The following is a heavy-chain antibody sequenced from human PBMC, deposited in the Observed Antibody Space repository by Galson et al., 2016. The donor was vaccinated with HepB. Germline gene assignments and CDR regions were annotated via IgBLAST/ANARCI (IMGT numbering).Heavy chain of an antibody. CDR2: ISSSSSSTV. D-gene: IGHD2-15*01. CDR1: GFTFGSYS. CDR3: ARGGASCSGGSCYFWFDP. J-gene: IGHJ5*02. Sequence: SLRLSCAASGFTFGSYSMNWVRQAPGKGLEWVSYISSSSSSTVYYADSVKGRFTISRDNAKNSLYLQMNSLRAEDTAVYYCARGGASCSGGSCYFWFDPWGQGTPVTVSS. V-gene: IGHV3-48*01.